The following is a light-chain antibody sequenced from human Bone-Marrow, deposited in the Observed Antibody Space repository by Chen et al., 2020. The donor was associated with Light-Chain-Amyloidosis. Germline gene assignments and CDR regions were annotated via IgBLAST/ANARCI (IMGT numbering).Light chain of an antibody. J-gene: IGLJ3*02. CDR2: END. V-gene: IGLV6-57*03. CDR1: SGDIATNY. Sequence: NFILTQDHSVSESPGKTVTISCTRSSGDIATNYVQWYQQRPGSAPTTVIYENDLRPSGVPDRFSGSIDTSPNSASLTISGLETEDEADYYCQSYATNTWIFGGGTHLTVL. CDR3: QSYATNTWI.